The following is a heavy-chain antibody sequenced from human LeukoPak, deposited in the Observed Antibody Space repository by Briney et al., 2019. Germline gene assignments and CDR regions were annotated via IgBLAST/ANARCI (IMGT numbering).Heavy chain of an antibody. CDR2: IRYDGSNK. CDR1: GFTFSSYG. J-gene: IGHJ4*02. Sequence: GGSLRLSCAASGFTFSSYGMHWVRQAPGKGLEWVAFIRYDGSNKYYADSVKGRFTISRDNSKNTLYLQMNSLRAEDTAVYYCAKAPWGYDFWSGYYPPFDYWGQGTLVTVSS. D-gene: IGHD3-3*01. V-gene: IGHV3-30*02. CDR3: AKAPWGYDFWSGYYPPFDY.